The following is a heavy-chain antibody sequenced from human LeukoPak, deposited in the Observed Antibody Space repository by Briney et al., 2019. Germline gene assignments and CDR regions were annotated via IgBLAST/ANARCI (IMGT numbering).Heavy chain of an antibody. Sequence: SETLSLTCTASGGSISSYYWSWIRQPPGKGLEWIGYIYYSGSTNCNPSLKSRVTISVDTSKNQFSLKLSSVTAADTAVYYCARAGGYYFDYWGQGTLVTVSS. J-gene: IGHJ4*02. CDR3: ARAGGYYFDY. CDR1: GGSISSYY. V-gene: IGHV4-59*01. D-gene: IGHD3-10*01. CDR2: IYYSGST.